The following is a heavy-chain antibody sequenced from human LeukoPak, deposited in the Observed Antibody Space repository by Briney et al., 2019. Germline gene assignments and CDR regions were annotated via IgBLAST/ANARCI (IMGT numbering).Heavy chain of an antibody. CDR3: TREEGAWGYGSSGFDS. V-gene: IGHV4-59*13. J-gene: IGHJ4*02. CDR1: GVSLRSYF. Sequence: PSETLSLTCSVSGVSLRSYFWSWIRQTPGKGLEWIGFMSYSGISNYNLSLKSRVTISLDTSRNQFSLRLNSVTAADTAIYYCTREEGAWGYGSSGFDSWGQGILVTVSS. D-gene: IGHD3-10*01. CDR2: MSYSGIS.